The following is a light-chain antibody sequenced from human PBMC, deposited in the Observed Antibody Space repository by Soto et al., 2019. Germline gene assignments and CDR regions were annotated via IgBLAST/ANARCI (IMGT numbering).Light chain of an antibody. J-gene: IGKJ3*01. CDR3: IQPVLYPFP. CDR1: QSLLYSDGKTY. V-gene: IGKV2-30*01. CDR2: QVS. Sequence: DVVLTQSTVSLPVTLGQPASISCRASQSLLYSDGKTYLTWFHQRPGQSPRRLIYQVSIRDSGVPVRFSGSGSGTDFTLHISRVETEDLCVCYGIQPVLYPFPFG.